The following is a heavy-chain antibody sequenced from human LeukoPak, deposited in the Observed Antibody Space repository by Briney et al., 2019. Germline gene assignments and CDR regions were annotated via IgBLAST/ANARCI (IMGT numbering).Heavy chain of an antibody. D-gene: IGHD3-10*02. J-gene: IGHJ4*02. CDR1: GGSISSYY. Sequence: QTSETLSLTCTVSGGSISSYYWSWIRQPPGKGLEWIGYIYYSGSTNYNPSLKSRVTISVDTSKNQFSLKLSSVTAADTAVYYCARSMFGELWAYYFDYWGQGTLVTASS. V-gene: IGHV4-59*01. CDR3: ARSMFGELWAYYFDY. CDR2: IYYSGST.